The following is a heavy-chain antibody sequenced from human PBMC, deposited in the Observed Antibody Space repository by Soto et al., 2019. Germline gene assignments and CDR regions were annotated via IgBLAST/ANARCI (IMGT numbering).Heavy chain of an antibody. CDR2: INHSGTT. V-gene: IGHV4-34*01. J-gene: IGHJ4*02. Sequence: QVQLQQWGAGLLKPSETLSLTRAVYGGSFSGYTWIWIRQPPGKGLEWIGEINHSGTTNHNPSLTSRVLISVDTSKKQFSLRLTSVTAADTAVYYCARGSDYTSSFDYWGQGTLVTVSS. CDR1: GGSFSGYT. CDR3: ARGSDYTSSFDY. D-gene: IGHD3-16*01.